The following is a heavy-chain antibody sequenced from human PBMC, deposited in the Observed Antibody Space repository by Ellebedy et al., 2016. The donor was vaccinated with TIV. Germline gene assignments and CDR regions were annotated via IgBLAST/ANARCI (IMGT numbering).Heavy chain of an antibody. CDR3: VRDTVAVPDGNTFDF. CDR1: GFTFTSYA. V-gene: IGHV3-23*01. J-gene: IGHJ3*01. D-gene: IGHD5-24*01. Sequence: GESLKISCAASGFTFTSYAMNWVRQAPGKGLEWVSAISGSGGSTFYADSVKGRFTISRDNARNSLYLQMRSLRVDDTAMYYCVRDTVAVPDGNTFDFWGQGTMVSVS. CDR2: ISGSGGST.